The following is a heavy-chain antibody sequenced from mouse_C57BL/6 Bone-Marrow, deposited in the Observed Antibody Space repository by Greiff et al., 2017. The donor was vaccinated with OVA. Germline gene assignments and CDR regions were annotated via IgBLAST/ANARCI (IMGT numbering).Heavy chain of an antibody. J-gene: IGHJ4*01. CDR2: IRSKSNNYAT. CDR3: VRAAVAHYYAMDY. V-gene: IGHV10-1*01. D-gene: IGHD1-1*01. Sequence: EVQLVQSGGGLVPPKGSLKLSCAASGFRFHTYSLHWVRQAPGTGLEWVARIRSKSNNYATYYADSVKDRFTISRDDSESMLYLQMNNLKTEDTAVYYCVRAAVAHYYAMDYWGQGTSVTVSS. CDR1: GFRFHTYS.